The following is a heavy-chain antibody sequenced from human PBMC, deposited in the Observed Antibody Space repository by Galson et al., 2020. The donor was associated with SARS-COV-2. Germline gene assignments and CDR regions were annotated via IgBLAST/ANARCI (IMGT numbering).Heavy chain of an antibody. CDR3: AKRESGYSGYVDAFDI. CDR2: ISYDGSNT. V-gene: IGHV3-30*18. Sequence: GESLKISCAASGFTFSSYGMHWVRQAPGKGLEWVAVISYDGSNTYYADSVKGRFTISRDNSKNTLYLQMNSLRAEDTAVYYCAKRESGYSGYVDAFDIWGQGTMVTVSS. D-gene: IGHD5-12*01. J-gene: IGHJ3*02. CDR1: GFTFSSYG.